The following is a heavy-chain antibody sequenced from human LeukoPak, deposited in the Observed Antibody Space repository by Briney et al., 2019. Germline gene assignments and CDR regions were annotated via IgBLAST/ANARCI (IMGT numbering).Heavy chain of an antibody. J-gene: IGHJ4*02. CDR3: ARGATVTTTCDY. V-gene: IGHV4-34*01. CDR2: INHSGST. Sequence: SETLSLTCAVYGGSFSGYYWSWIRQPPGKGLEWIGEINHSGSTNYNPSLKSRVTISVDTSKNQFSLKLSSVTAADTAVYYCARGATVTTTCDYWGQGTLVTVSS. CDR1: GGSFSGYY. D-gene: IGHD4-17*01.